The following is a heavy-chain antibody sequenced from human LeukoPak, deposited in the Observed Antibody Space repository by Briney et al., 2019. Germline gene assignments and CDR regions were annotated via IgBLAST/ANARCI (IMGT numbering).Heavy chain of an antibody. CDR1: GFTFSSYA. J-gene: IGHJ4*02. V-gene: IGHV3-23*01. CDR2: ISGSGGST. Sequence: GGSLRLSCAASGFTFSSYAMSWVRQAPGKGLEWVSAISGSGGSTYYADSVKGRLTISRDNSKNTLYLQMNSLRAEDTAVYYCAKDLDDSSGYYYWGQGTLVTVSS. D-gene: IGHD3-22*01. CDR3: AKDLDDSSGYYY.